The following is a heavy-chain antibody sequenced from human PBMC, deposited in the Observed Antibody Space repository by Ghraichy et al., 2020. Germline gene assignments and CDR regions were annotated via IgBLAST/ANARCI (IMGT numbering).Heavy chain of an antibody. D-gene: IGHD2-15*01. CDR1: GYTFTGYY. CDR3: ATVVLVAATPQRAIDP. V-gene: IGHV1-2*02. J-gene: IGHJ5*02. Sequence: ASVKVSCKASGYTFTGYYMHWVRQAPGQGLEWMGWINPNSGGTNYAQKFQGRVTMTRDTSISTAYMELSRLRSDDTAVYYCATVVLVAATPQRAIDPWGQGTLVTVSS. CDR2: INPNSGGT.